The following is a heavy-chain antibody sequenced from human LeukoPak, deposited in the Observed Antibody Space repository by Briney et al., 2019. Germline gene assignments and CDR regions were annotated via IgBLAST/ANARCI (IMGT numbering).Heavy chain of an antibody. CDR3: ARDQIYCTGGYCYFDY. J-gene: IGHJ4*02. V-gene: IGHV3-74*01. CDR2: ISSDGSST. CDR1: GFTFSSYW. D-gene: IGHD2-8*02. Sequence: PGGSLRLSCAASGFTFSSYWMHWVRHAPGKGLVWVSRISSDGSSTSYADSVKGRFTISRDDAKNTLYLQMNSLRAEDTAVYYCARDQIYCTGGYCYFDYWGQGTLVTISS.